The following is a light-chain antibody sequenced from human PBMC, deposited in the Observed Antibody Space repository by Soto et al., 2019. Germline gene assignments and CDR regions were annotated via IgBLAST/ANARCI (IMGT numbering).Light chain of an antibody. J-gene: IGKJ5*01. CDR2: GAS. Sequence: EIVLTQSPGTLSLSPGERATLSCMASQSVSSSFLSWYQQKAGQAPRLLIYGASIRATGIPDRFSGSGSGTDFTLTISRLETEDFALYFCQQYGSSAPITFGQGTRLEIK. CDR3: QQYGSSAPIT. V-gene: IGKV3-20*01. CDR1: QSVSSSF.